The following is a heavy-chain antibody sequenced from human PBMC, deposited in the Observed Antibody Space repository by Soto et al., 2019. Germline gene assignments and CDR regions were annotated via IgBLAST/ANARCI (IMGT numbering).Heavy chain of an antibody. J-gene: IGHJ6*02. Sequence: ASVKVSCKASGYTFTGYYMHWVRQAPGQGLEWMGWINPNSGGTNYAQKFQGWVTMTRDTSISTAYMELSRLRSDDTAVYYCARDWYDSSGYDYYYGMDVWGQGTTVTVSS. CDR1: GYTFTGYY. CDR3: ARDWYDSSGYDYYYGMDV. D-gene: IGHD3-22*01. CDR2: INPNSGGT. V-gene: IGHV1-2*04.